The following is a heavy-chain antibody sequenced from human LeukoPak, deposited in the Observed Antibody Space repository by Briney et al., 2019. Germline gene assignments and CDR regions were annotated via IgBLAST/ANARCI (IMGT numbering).Heavy chain of an antibody. V-gene: IGHV1-18*01. D-gene: IGHD6-13*01. Sequence: GASVKVSCKASGYTFTSYGISWVRQAPGQGLEWMGWISAYNGNTNYAQKLQGRVTMTTDTSTSTAYMELRSLRSDDTAVYYCARDPASAAAGTIVDDYWGQGTLVTVSS. CDR1: GYTFTSYG. CDR2: ISAYNGNT. CDR3: ARDPASAAAGTIVDDY. J-gene: IGHJ4*02.